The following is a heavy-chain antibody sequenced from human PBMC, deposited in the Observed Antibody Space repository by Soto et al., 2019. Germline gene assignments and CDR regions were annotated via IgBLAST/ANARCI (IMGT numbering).Heavy chain of an antibody. CDR3: ARAGRGGWDYFDN. CDR2: ISPNGGGT. CDR1: GYTFSVNY. Sequence: QVQLVQSGAEVKKPGASVKVSCKASGYTFSVNYIHWVRQAPGQGLEWMGWISPNGGGTKYTEKFQGRVTLTTDTSINTVYREMSSLTSDDSAVYYCARAGRGGWDYFDNWGQGTLVTVSS. J-gene: IGHJ4*02. D-gene: IGHD3-10*01. V-gene: IGHV1-2*02.